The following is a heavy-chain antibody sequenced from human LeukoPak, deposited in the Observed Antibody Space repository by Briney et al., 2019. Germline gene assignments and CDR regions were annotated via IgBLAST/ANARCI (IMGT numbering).Heavy chain of an antibody. V-gene: IGHV3-11*01. D-gene: IGHD5-24*01. J-gene: IGHJ4*02. CDR2: ISSSGSTI. CDR3: AKRGDGYNPFDY. Sequence: GGSLRLSCAASGFTFSDYYMSWIRQPPGKGLEWVSYISSSGSTIYYADSVKGRFTISRDNSKNTLYLQMNSLRAEDTAVYYCAKRGDGYNPFDYWGQGTLVTVSS. CDR1: GFTFSDYY.